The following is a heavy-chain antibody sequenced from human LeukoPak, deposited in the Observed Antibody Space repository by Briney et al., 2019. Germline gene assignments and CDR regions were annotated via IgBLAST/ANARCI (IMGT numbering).Heavy chain of an antibody. V-gene: IGHV4-59*08. J-gene: IGHJ4*02. D-gene: IGHD3-10*01. CDR3: AGESYGSGAEFDY. CDR2: IYYSGST. CDR1: GGSTSSYY. Sequence: SETLSLTCTVSGGSTSSYYWSWIRQPPGKGLEWIGYIYYSGSTNYNPSLKSRVTISVDTSKNQFSLKLSSVTAADTAVYYCAGESYGSGAEFDYWGQGTLVTVSS.